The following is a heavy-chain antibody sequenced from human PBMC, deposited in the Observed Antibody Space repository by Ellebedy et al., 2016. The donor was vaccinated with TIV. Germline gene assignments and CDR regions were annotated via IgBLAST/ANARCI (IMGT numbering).Heavy chain of an antibody. D-gene: IGHD3-10*01. J-gene: IGHJ4*02. CDR1: GYRFTSYW. V-gene: IGHV5-10-1*01. CDR3: ARPIDYYGSGIYSIDY. CDR2: IDPSDSYA. Sequence: GESLKISCQVSGYRFTSYWITWVRQMPGKGLEWMGRIDPSDSYAYYSPSFQGHVTFSVDNSISTAYLQWSSLKASDTAIYYCARPIDYYGSGIYSIDYWGQGTLVTVSS.